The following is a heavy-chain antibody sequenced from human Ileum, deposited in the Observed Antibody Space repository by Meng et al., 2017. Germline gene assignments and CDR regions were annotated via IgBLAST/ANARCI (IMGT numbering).Heavy chain of an antibody. Sequence: GESLKISCAASGFMFRSNSMTWVRQPPGKGLEWVSIILYDEGTHYEDSVKGRFIISSDNYKNTVYLQMNNVRVEDTAVYYCAKDLHYFSAMDVWGQGATVTVSS. CDR3: AKDLHYFSAMDV. CDR1: GFMFRSNS. D-gene: IGHD3-16*01. CDR2: IILYDEGT. V-gene: IGHV3-23*01. J-gene: IGHJ6*02.